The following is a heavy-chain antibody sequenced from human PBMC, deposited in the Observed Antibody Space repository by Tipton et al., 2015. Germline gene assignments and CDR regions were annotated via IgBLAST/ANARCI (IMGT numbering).Heavy chain of an antibody. CDR2: IRNSKYT. CDR3: ARGPDGGAFDI. CDR1: GGSMSDYY. D-gene: IGHD3-10*01. Sequence: TLSLTCTVSGGSMSDYYWNWIRQSPGKGLEWIGYIRNSKYTFYNPSLESRVTISVHTSKTQFSLKLISVTPEDTATYYCARGPDGGAFDIWGQGTMVTVSS. V-gene: IGHV4-59*12. J-gene: IGHJ3*02.